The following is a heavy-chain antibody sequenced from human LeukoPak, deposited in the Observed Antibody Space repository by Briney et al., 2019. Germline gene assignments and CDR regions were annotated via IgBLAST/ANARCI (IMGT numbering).Heavy chain of an antibody. D-gene: IGHD3-16*02. CDR2: IYHSGST. V-gene: IGHV4-4*02. CDR3: ARGRYDYVWGSYRYELDY. CDR1: GGSISSSNW. Sequence: SETLYLTCAVSGGSISSSNWWSWVRQPPGKGLEWIGEIYHSGSTNYNPSLKSRVTISVDKSKNQFSLKLSSVTAADTAVYYCARGRYDYVWGSYRYELDYWGQGTLVTVSS. J-gene: IGHJ4*02.